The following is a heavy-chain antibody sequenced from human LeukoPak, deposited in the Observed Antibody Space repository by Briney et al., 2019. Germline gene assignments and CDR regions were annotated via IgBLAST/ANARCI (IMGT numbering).Heavy chain of an antibody. CDR3: ARDEYCSSTSCYSAFDI. V-gene: IGHV3-48*01. D-gene: IGHD2-2*01. J-gene: IGHJ3*02. Sequence: GGSLRLSCAASGFTFSSYSMNWVRQAPGQGLEWVSYISSSSSTIYYADSVKGRFTISRDNAKNSLYLQMNSLRAEDTAVYYCARDEYCSSTSCYSAFDIWGQGTMVTVSS. CDR1: GFTFSSYS. CDR2: ISSSSSTI.